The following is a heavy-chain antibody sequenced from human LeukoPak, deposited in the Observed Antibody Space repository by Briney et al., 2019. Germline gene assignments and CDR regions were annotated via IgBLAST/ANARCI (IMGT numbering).Heavy chain of an antibody. D-gene: IGHD1-1*01. V-gene: IGHV3-23*01. CDR3: AKHVMTTPRTLDY. J-gene: IGHJ4*02. CDR2: FGAGADT. Sequence: GGSLRLSCAASGFTFKNYAVSWVRQAPGKGLEWVSTFGAGADTYYAGSVEGRFIISRDNSKSTVYLQMNSLRADDTATYYCAKHVMTTPRTLDYWGQGTLVTVSS. CDR1: GFTFKNYA.